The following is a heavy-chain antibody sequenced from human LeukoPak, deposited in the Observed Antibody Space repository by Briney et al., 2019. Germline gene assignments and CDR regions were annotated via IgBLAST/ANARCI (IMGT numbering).Heavy chain of an antibody. V-gene: IGHV3-53*01. CDR1: GFTVSGNY. J-gene: IGHJ2*01. Sequence: GGSLRLSCAPSGFTVSGNYMSWVRQAPGKGLEWVSVIYSGGSTYYADSVKGRFTISRDTSKNTLYLQMNSLRAEDTAVYYCARVESTDWYFDLWGRGTLVTVSS. CDR3: ARVESTDWYFDL. CDR2: IYSGGST. D-gene: IGHD2-2*01.